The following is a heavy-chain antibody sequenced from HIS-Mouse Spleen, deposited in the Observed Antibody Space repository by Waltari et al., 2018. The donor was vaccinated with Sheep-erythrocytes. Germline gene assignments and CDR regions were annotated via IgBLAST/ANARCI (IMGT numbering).Heavy chain of an antibody. J-gene: IGHJ3*02. CDR3: ARANSGSYDDAFDI. Sequence: EVQLVESGGGLVQPGGSLRLSCAASGFTFSSYDMHWVRQATGKGLEWVSCIGTAGETYYPGSVKGRFTISRANAKNSLYLQMNSLRAGDTAVYYCARANSGSYDDAFDIWGQGTMVTVSS. CDR1: GFTFSSYD. D-gene: IGHD1-26*01. V-gene: IGHV3-13*01. CDR2: IGTAGET.